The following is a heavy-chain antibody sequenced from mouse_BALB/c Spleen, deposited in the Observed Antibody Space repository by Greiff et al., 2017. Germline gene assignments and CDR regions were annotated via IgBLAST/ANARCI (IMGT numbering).Heavy chain of an antibody. Sequence: DVKLVESGGGLVKPGGSLKLSCAASGFAFSSYDMSWVRQTPEKRLEWVAYISSGGGSTYYPDTVKGRFTISRDNAKNTLYLQMSSLKSEDTAMYYCARRTTVVAGYYAMDYWGQGTSVTVSS. CDR1: GFAFSSYD. J-gene: IGHJ4*01. CDR3: ARRTTVVAGYYAMDY. V-gene: IGHV5-12-1*01. CDR2: ISSGGGST. D-gene: IGHD1-1*01.